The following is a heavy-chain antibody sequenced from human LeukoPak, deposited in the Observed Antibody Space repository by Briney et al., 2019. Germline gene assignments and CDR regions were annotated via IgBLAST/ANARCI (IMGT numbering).Heavy chain of an antibody. J-gene: IGHJ4*02. Sequence: GGSLRLSCAASGFTFSSYAMHWVRQAPGKGLEWVAVISYDGSNKYYADSVKGRFTISRDNSKNTLYLQMNSLRAEDTAVYYCAREGERRLTGTTGGSGGYFDYWGQGTLVTVSS. CDR3: AREGERRLTGTTGGSGGYFDY. CDR1: GFTFSSYA. D-gene: IGHD1-20*01. CDR2: ISYDGSNK. V-gene: IGHV3-30*04.